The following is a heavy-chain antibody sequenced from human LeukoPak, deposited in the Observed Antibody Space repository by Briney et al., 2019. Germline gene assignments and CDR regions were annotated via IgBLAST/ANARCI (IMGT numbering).Heavy chain of an antibody. CDR3: TSGRIVRTTTADY. D-gene: IGHD1-26*01. CDR2: FKSKTDGGTT. J-gene: IGHJ4*02. CDR1: GFTFSKAW. Sequence: PGGSLRLSCEASGFTFSKAWMGWVRQAPGKGLEWVGRFKSKTDGGTTDYAAPVKGRFTISRDDSKNTLFLQMNSLKAEDTAVYYCTSGRIVRTTTADYWGQGTLVTVSS. V-gene: IGHV3-15*01.